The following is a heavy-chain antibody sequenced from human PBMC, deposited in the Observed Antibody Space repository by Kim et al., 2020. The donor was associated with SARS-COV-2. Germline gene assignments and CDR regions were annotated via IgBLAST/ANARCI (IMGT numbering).Heavy chain of an antibody. V-gene: IGHV3-21*01. CDR2: ISSSSSYI. Sequence: GGSLRLSCAASGFTFSSYSMNWVRQAPGKGLEWVSSISSSSSYIYYADSVKGRFTISRDNAKNSLYLQMNSLRAEDTAVYYCARDRHLARVVVATIGYYYYGMDGWGQGTTVTVSS. CDR1: GFTFSSYS. D-gene: IGHD5-12*01. J-gene: IGHJ6*02. CDR3: ARDRHLARVVVATIGYYYYGMDG.